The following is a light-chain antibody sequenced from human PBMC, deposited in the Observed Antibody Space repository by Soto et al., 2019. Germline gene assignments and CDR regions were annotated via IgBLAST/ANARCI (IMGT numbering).Light chain of an antibody. Sequence: EVVLTQSPGTLSLSPGERATLSCKTSQSISTNYLAWYQHKPGQAPRLLIYAASNRITGIPDRFSGSGSGTDLTLTISRLEPEDFALYYCQQYGRTFGQGTRWRL. CDR2: AAS. V-gene: IGKV3-20*01. CDR3: QQYGRT. CDR1: QSISTNY. J-gene: IGKJ5*01.